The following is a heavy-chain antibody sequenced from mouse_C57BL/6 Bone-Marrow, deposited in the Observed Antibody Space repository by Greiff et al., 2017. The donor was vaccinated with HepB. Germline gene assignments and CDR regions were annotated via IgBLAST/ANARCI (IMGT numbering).Heavy chain of an antibody. V-gene: IGHV1-64*01. CDR1: GYTFTSYW. D-gene: IGHD2-4*01. J-gene: IGHJ3*01. CDR2: IHPNSGST. CDR3: ARGLRRGFAY. Sequence: QVQLQQPGAELVKPGASVKLSCKASGYTFTSYWMHWVKQRPGQGLEWIGMIHPNSGSTNYNEKFKSKATLTVDKSSSAAYMQLSSPTSEDSAVYYWARGLRRGFAYWGQGTLVTVSA.